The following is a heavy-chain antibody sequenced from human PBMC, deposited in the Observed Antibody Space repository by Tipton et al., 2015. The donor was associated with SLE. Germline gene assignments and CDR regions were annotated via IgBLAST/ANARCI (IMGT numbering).Heavy chain of an antibody. J-gene: IGHJ4*02. V-gene: IGHV3-7*01. CDR1: GFTFSNYA. CDR3: TRDRAYNTFDY. Sequence: GSLRLSCGASGFTFSNYAMSWVRQAPGKGLEWVANINEDGSAKNYLDSVKGRFTISRDNAKNSLFLQMNSLRADDTAVYFCTRDRAYNTFDYWGQGAVVTVSS. D-gene: IGHD5-24*01. CDR2: INEDGSAK.